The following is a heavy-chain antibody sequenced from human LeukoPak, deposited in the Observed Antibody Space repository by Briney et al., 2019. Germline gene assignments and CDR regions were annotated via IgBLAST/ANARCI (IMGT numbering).Heavy chain of an antibody. CDR3: ARVSLSSSSWPYYYYGMDV. D-gene: IGHD6-13*01. V-gene: IGHV4-34*01. Sequence: SETLSLTCAVYGGSFSGYYWSWIRQPPGQGLEWIGEINHSGSTNYNPSLKSRVTISVDTSKNQFSLKLSSVTAADTAVYYCARVSLSSSSWPYYYYGMDVWGQGTTVTVSS. CDR2: INHSGST. CDR1: GGSFSGYY. J-gene: IGHJ6*02.